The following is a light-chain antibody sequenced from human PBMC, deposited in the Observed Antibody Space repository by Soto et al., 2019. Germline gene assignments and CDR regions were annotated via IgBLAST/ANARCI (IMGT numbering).Light chain of an antibody. J-gene: IGLJ3*02. CDR3: CSYTRSYTWV. V-gene: IGLV1-40*01. CDR1: SSNIGAGYD. Sequence: QSVLTLPPSMSGAPGQRVTISCTGGSSNIGAGYDVHWYQQLPGTAPKLLIYANNNRPSGVPDRFSGSKSGTSASLAITGLQAEDEGDYYCCSYTRSYTWVFGGGTKLTVL. CDR2: ANN.